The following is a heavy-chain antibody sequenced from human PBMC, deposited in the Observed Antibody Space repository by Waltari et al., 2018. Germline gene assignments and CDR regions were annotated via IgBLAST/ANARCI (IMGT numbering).Heavy chain of an antibody. J-gene: IGHJ6*02. CDR1: GGTFNSFA. Sequence: QLVQSGAEVKKPGSSVIVSCKASGGTFNSFALSWVRQAPGQGLGWMGGIIPRCNTPTYAQKFQGILTVTADESTSTAYMELNSLRSEDSALYYCATRIPSDHSGSFYYYGMDVWGQGTTVTVSS. CDR2: IIPRCNTP. D-gene: IGHD6-6*01. CDR3: ATRIPSDHSGSFYYYGMDV. V-gene: IGHV1-69*13.